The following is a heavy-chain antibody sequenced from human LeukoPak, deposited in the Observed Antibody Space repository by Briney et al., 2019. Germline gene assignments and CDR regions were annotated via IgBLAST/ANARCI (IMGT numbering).Heavy chain of an antibody. D-gene: IGHD3-10*01. V-gene: IGHV1-18*01. J-gene: IGHJ5*02. CDR2: ISAYNGNT. Sequence: ASVKVSCKASGYTFTSYGISWVRHAPGQGLEWMGWISAYNGNTNYAQKLQGRVTMTTDTSTSTAYMELRSLRSDDTAVYYCARDKGSITMVRGVNYWFDPWGQGTLVTVSS. CDR3: ARDKGSITMVRGVNYWFDP. CDR1: GYTFTSYG.